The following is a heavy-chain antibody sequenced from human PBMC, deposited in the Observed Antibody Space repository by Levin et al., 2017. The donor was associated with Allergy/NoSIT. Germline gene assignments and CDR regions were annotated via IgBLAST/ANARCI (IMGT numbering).Heavy chain of an antibody. CDR3: ARGGLLWFGEFNNWFDP. CDR1: GYTFTSYG. CDR2: ISAYNGNT. Sequence: ASVKVSCKASGYTFTSYGISWVRQAPGQGLEWMGWISAYNGNTNYAQKLQGRVTMTTDTSTSTAYMELRSLRSDDTAVYYCARGGLLWFGEFNNWFDPWGQGTLVTVSS. D-gene: IGHD3-10*01. J-gene: IGHJ5*02. V-gene: IGHV1-18*01.